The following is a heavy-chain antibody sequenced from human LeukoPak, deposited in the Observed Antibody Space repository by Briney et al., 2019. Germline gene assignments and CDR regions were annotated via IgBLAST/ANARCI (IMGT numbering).Heavy chain of an antibody. J-gene: IGHJ6*02. CDR3: ARESEYSYGYSGMDV. CDR2: ISTNGGST. Sequence: EGSLRLSCAASGFTFSSYAMHWVRQAPGKGLEYVSDISTNGGSTYYANSVKGRLTISRDNSKNTLYLQMGSLRAEDMAVYYCARESEYSYGYSGMDVWGQGTTVTVSS. D-gene: IGHD5-18*01. CDR1: GFTFSSYA. V-gene: IGHV3-64*01.